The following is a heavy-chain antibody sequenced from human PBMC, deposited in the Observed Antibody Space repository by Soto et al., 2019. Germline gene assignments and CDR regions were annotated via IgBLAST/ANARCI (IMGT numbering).Heavy chain of an antibody. Sequence: LRLSCAASGFTFSSYGMHWVRQAPGKGLEWVAVIWYDGSNKYYADSVKGRFTISRDNSKNTLYLQMNSLRAEDTAVYYCARAIGGSTGPDAYYYYYGMDVWGQGTTVTVS. J-gene: IGHJ6*02. V-gene: IGHV3-33*01. CDR2: IWYDGSNK. CDR1: GFTFSSYG. CDR3: ARAIGGSTGPDAYYYYYGMDV. D-gene: IGHD3-16*01.